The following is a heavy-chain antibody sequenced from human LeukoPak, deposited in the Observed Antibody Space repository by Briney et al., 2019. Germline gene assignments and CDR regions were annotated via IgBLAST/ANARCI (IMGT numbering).Heavy chain of an antibody. Sequence: SETLSLTCTVSNYSISRDYYWGWIRQPPGKGLEWIGSIYRSGSTYYNPSLKSRVTISIDTSRNQFSLNLSFVSTADTAVYYCARASTYWYFDLWGPGALVTVSS. V-gene: IGHV4-38-2*02. D-gene: IGHD5/OR15-5a*01. CDR2: IYRSGST. CDR1: NYSISRDYY. CDR3: ARASTYWYFDL. J-gene: IGHJ2*01.